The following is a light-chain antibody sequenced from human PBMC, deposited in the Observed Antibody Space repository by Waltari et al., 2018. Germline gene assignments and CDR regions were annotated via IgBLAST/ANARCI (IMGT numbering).Light chain of an antibody. Sequence: EVVLTQSPATLSLSPGDRDTPSCRASQSVSVYLAWYQQKPGQAPRLLIYDASDRATGVPARFSGSGSGTDFTLTISSLEPEDFAVYYCQQRTDRPPVTFGQGTRVEMK. J-gene: IGKJ1*01. V-gene: IGKV3-11*01. CDR2: DAS. CDR3: QQRTDRPPVT. CDR1: QSVSVY.